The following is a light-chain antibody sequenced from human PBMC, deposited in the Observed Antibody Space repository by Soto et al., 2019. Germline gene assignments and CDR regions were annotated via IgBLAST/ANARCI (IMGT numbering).Light chain of an antibody. Sequence: QSALTQPASVSGSPGQSIPISCTGTSSDVGAYDYVSWYQHHPGQAPTLMIYAVSDRPSGVSNRFSGSKSGNTASLTISGLQAADEADYYCSSYTSNSTWVFGGGTKLTVL. J-gene: IGLJ3*02. CDR3: SSYTSNSTWV. CDR1: SSDVGAYDY. CDR2: AVS. V-gene: IGLV2-14*01.